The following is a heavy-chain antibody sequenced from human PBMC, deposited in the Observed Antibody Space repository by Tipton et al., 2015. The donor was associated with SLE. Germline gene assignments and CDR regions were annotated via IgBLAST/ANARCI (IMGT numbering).Heavy chain of an antibody. J-gene: IGHJ4*02. V-gene: IGHV4-39*07. CDR2: IFSSGNT. CDR3: ARPDLI. Sequence: TLSLTCTVSGGSISSFSWTWIRQAPGKGLEWIGGIFSSGNTYYNPSLKSRVTISVDTSKNQLSLNLNPVTAADTAVYYCARPDLIWGQGTQVTVSS. D-gene: IGHD1-14*01. CDR1: GGSISSFS.